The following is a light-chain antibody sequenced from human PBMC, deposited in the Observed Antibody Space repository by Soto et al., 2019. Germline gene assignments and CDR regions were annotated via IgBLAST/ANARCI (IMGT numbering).Light chain of an antibody. Sequence: QSALTQPASVSGSPGQSITISCSGVSGDVGNYNLVSWYQQYPGKAPALLIYDDAGRPSGIPDRISGSKSGTSATLVITGLQTGDEAVYYCSVWDSALSAGLFGGGTKLTVL. J-gene: IGLJ2*01. CDR2: DDA. CDR1: SGDVGNYNL. V-gene: IGLV2-14*02. CDR3: SVWDSALSAGL.